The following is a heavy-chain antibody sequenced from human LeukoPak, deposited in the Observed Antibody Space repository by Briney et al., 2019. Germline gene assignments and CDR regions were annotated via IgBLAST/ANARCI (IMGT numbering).Heavy chain of an antibody. CDR1: GLTFSNSW. V-gene: IGHV3-74*01. J-gene: IGHJ4*02. D-gene: IGHD2-21*02. Sequence: PGGSLRPSCEASGLTFSNSWMHWVRQIPGKGLVWVSRMYGDMRDISYADSVKGRFTISRDNAKNTVYLQMNSLRGEDTAVYYCARGPAREDREPTVLYYFDYWGQGTLVTVSS. CDR2: MYGDMRDI. CDR3: ARGPAREDREPTVLYYFDY.